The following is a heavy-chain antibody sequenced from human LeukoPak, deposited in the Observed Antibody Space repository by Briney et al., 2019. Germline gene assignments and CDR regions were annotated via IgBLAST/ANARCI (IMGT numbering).Heavy chain of an antibody. CDR3: ARGVVE. CDR1: GGSISSRTDY. V-gene: IGHV4-39*07. CDR2: IYHSGNT. Sequence: SETLSLTCTVSGGSISSRTDYWGWIRQPPGKGLEWIGSIYHSGNTYYSPSLKSRVTISVDTSKNQFSLKLSSVTAADTAVYYCARGVVEWGQGTLVTVSS. D-gene: IGHD2-15*01. J-gene: IGHJ4*02.